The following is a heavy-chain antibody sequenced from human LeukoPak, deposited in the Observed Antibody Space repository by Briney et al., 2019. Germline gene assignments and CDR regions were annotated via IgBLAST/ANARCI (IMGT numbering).Heavy chain of an antibody. CDR1: GYTFTGYY. V-gene: IGHV1-2*04. CDR3: ARESQGYDFWSGYPYYYYYGMDV. CDR2: INPNSGGT. D-gene: IGHD3-3*01. Sequence: ASVKVSCRASGYTFTGYYMHWVRQAPGQGLGWMGWINPNSGGTNYAQKFQGWVTMTRDTSISTAYMELSRLRSDDTAVYYCARESQGYDFWSGYPYYYYYGMDVRGQGTTVTVSS. J-gene: IGHJ6*02.